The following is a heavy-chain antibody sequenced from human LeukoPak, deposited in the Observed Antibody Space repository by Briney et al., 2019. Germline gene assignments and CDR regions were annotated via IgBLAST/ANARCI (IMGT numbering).Heavy chain of an antibody. Sequence: GESLKISCKGSEYSFTNYWIGWVRQMPGKGLEWMGIIYPGDSDTKYSPSLQGQVTISADKSIATAYLQWSSLKASDTAMYYCARSKYSTSWQYYFDYWGQGTLVTVSS. CDR2: IYPGDSDT. D-gene: IGHD6-13*01. V-gene: IGHV5-51*01. CDR1: EYSFTNYW. J-gene: IGHJ4*02. CDR3: ARSKYSTSWQYYFDY.